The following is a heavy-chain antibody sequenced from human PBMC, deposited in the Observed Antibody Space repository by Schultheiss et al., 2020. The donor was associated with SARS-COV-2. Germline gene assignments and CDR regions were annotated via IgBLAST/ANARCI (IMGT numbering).Heavy chain of an antibody. Sequence: GGSLRLSCAASGFTFSTYGMHWVRQAPGMGLEWVAVMSYDGSNEYYADSVKGRFTISSDNSMNTVYLQMNSLRADDTAVYYCAKEDWLDNWGQGTLVTVSS. CDR3: AKEDWLDN. CDR2: MSYDGSNE. V-gene: IGHV3-30*18. D-gene: IGHD3/OR15-3a*01. CDR1: GFTFSTYG. J-gene: IGHJ4*02.